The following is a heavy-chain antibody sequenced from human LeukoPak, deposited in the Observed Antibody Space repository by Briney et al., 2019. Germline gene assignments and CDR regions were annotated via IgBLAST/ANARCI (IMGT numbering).Heavy chain of an antibody. D-gene: IGHD3-10*01. CDR2: ISWNSGSI. Sequence: GGSLRLSCAASGFTFDDYAMHWVRQAPGKGLEWVSGISWNSGSIGYADSVKGRFTISRDNAKNSLYLQMNGLRAEDTALYYCAKDLEKISYGQFDYWGQGTLVTVSS. V-gene: IGHV3-9*01. CDR3: AKDLEKISYGQFDY. J-gene: IGHJ4*02. CDR1: GFTFDDYA.